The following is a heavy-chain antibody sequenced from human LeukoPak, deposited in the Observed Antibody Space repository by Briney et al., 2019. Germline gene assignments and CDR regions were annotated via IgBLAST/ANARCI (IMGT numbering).Heavy chain of an antibody. D-gene: IGHD1-1*01. V-gene: IGHV3-23*01. CDR3: AKNVTN. J-gene: IGHJ4*02. CDR1: GFTFSNYA. CDR2: ISESGDNK. Sequence: PGGSLRLSCAASGFTFSNYAMSWVRQAPGKGLEWVSGISESGDNKYHADSVKGRFTISRDNSKNTLYLQMNSLRAEDTALYYCAKNVTNWGQGTLATVSS.